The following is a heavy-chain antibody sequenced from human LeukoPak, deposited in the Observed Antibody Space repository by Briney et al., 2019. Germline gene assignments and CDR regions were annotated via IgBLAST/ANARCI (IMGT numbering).Heavy chain of an antibody. Sequence: ASVKVSCNASGYTFTGYYMHWVRQAPGQGLEWMGWINPNSGGTNYAQKFQGRVTMTRDTSISTAYMELSRLRSDDTAVYYCAREGVSGDAFDIWGQGTMVTVSS. D-gene: IGHD2-8*01. CDR1: GYTFTGYY. J-gene: IGHJ3*02. V-gene: IGHV1-2*02. CDR3: AREGVSGDAFDI. CDR2: INPNSGGT.